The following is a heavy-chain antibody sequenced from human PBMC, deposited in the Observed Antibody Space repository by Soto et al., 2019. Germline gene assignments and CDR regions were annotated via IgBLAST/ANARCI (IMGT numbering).Heavy chain of an antibody. D-gene: IGHD3-3*01. CDR3: ARLPPQEYYDFWGYYYMDV. CDR2: IYYSGST. Sequence: SETLSLTCTVSGCSISSGGYYWSWIRQHPGKGLEWIGYIYYSGSTYYNPSLKSRVTISVDTSKNQFSLKLSSVTAADTAVYYCARLPPQEYYDFWGYYYMDVWGKGTTVTVSS. CDR1: GCSISSGGYY. V-gene: IGHV4-31*03. J-gene: IGHJ6*03.